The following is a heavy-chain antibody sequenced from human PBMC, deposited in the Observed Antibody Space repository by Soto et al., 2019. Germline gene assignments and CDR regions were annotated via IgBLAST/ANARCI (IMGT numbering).Heavy chain of an antibody. CDR3: ARDGYSWPYFDY. V-gene: IGHV4-31*03. J-gene: IGHJ4*02. CDR1: GGSISSGSYY. CDR2: IYYSGST. D-gene: IGHD2-21*01. Sequence: QVQLQESGPGLVKPSQTLSLTCTVSGGSISSGSYYWSWIRQHPGKGLEWIGYIYYSGSTYYNPSLKSRVTISVDTSKNQFSLKLSSETAADTAVYYCARDGYSWPYFDYWGQGTLVTVSS.